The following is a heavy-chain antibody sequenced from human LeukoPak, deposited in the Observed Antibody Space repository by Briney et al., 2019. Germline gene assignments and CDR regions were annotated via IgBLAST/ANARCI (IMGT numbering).Heavy chain of an antibody. J-gene: IGHJ6*03. CDR3: ARHGRFLEWLLPNYYYYYMDV. Sequence: PSETLSLTCAVSGGSISSGGYSWSWIRQPPGKGLEWIGYIYHSGSTYYNPSLKSRVTISVDTSKNQFSLKLSSVTAADTAVYYCARHGRFLEWLLPNYYYYYMDVWGKGTTVTVSS. D-gene: IGHD3-3*01. CDR2: IYHSGST. V-gene: IGHV4-30-2*03. CDR1: GGSISSGGYS.